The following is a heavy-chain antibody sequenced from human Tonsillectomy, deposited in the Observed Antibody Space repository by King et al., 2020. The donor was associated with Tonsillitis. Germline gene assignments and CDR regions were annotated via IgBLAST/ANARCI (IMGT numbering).Heavy chain of an antibody. CDR1: GGSFSGYY. V-gene: IGHV4-34*01. CDR2: INHSGST. D-gene: IGHD2-15*01. CDR3: ARTPRRANYCSGGSCYSGLIFDY. J-gene: IGHJ4*02. Sequence: VQLQQWGAGLLKPSETLSLTCAVYGGSFSGYYWSWIRQPPGKGLEWIGEINHSGSTNYNPSLKSRGTISVDTSKNQFSLRLSSVTAADTAVYYCARTPRRANYCSGGSCYSGLIFDYWGQGTLVTVSS.